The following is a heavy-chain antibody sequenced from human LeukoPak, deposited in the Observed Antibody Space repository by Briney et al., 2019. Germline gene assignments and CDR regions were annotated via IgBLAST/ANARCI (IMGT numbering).Heavy chain of an antibody. CDR2: INPAGTET. CDR1: GFSLSTYW. D-gene: IGHD6-19*01. V-gene: IGHV3-7*01. Sequence: GGPLRLSCAASGFSLSTYWVTWVRQAPGTGLEWVANINPAGTETYYVEPVKGRFTISRDNAKNLVYLQMNSLRGEDSAVYHCGRFGYVAGVDLWGQGTLVTVSS. CDR3: GRFGYVAGVDL. J-gene: IGHJ4*02.